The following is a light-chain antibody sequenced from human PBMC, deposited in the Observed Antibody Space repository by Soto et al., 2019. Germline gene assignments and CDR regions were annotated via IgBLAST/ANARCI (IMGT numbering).Light chain of an antibody. CDR2: DNN. V-gene: IGLV1-51*01. Sequence: QSALTQPPSVSAAPGRTVTISCSGSSSNIGNSFVSWYQQLPGTAPRLLIYDNNERPSGIPDRFSGSKSGTSATLGITGLQCGGEANYYGGAWDGGLSAFFFGTGTKLPVL. CDR3: GAWDGGLSAFF. J-gene: IGLJ1*01. CDR1: SSNIGNSF.